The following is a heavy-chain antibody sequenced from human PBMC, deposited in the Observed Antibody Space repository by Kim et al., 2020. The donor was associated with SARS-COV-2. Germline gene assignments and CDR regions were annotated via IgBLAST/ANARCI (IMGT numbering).Heavy chain of an antibody. CDR1: GFTFSSYG. J-gene: IGHJ3*02. CDR3: ARVRGYCSSTSCYAGWRRAFDI. Sequence: GGSLRLSCAASGFTFSSYGMHWVRQAPGKGLEWVAVIWYDGSNKYYADSVKGRFTISRDNSKNTLYLQMNSLRAEDTAVYYCARVRGYCSSTSCYAGWRRAFDIWGQGTMVTVSS. V-gene: IGHV3-33*01. CDR2: IWYDGSNK. D-gene: IGHD2-2*01.